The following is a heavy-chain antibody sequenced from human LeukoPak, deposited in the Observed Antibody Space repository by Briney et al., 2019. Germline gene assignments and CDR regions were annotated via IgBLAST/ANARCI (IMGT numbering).Heavy chain of an antibody. CDR1: GGSFSDYY. V-gene: IGHV4-34*01. CDR3: AREYSSSSGRRAFDI. CDR2: INHRGST. D-gene: IGHD6-6*01. Sequence: SETLSLTCAVYGGSFSDYYWTWIRQPPGKGLEWIGEINHRGSTHYNPSLKSRVTISVDTSKKQFSLKLSSVTAADTAVYYCAREYSSSSGRRAFDIWGQGTMVTVSS. J-gene: IGHJ3*02.